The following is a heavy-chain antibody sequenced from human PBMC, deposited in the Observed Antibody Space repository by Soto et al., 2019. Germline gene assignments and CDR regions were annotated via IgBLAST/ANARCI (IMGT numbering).Heavy chain of an antibody. CDR3: ARGGPVWSYGFD. CDR2: VYTSGNT. CDR1: GDSFSGYY. D-gene: IGHD5-18*01. V-gene: IGHV4-4*07. Sequence: QVQLQESGPGLVKPSETLSLTCTVSGDSFSGYYWSWIRQPAGKGLEWIGRVYTSGNTDYNPSLKSRVTISVDTSKNQFSLKLSSVTAADTAVYYCARGGPVWSYGFDWGQGTLVTVSS. J-gene: IGHJ4*02.